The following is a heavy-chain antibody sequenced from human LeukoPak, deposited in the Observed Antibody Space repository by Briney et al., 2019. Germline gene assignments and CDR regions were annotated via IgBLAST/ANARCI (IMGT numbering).Heavy chain of an antibody. CDR3: ARERTGDRGLDY. J-gene: IGHJ4*02. CDR1: GGSISTYF. D-gene: IGHD7-27*01. V-gene: IGHV4-4*07. CDR2: IYISGTT. Sequence: SETLSLTCTVSGGSISTYFWSWIRQPAGKGLEWIGRIYISGTTNYNPSLKSRVTMSVDTSKNQLSLNLSSVAAADTALYYCARERTGDRGLDYWGQGTLVTVSS.